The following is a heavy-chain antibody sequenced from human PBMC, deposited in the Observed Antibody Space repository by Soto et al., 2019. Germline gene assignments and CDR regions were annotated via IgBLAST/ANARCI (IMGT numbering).Heavy chain of an antibody. Sequence: QVRLQQWGAGLLKPSETLSVTCAVYGGSFTDNYWSWVRQPPGKGLEWIGEIYHNGNTNYSPSLRSRVTISIDTSKHQFSLRLTSVTAADTAVDYCASARWNFWGQGTLVTVSS. J-gene: IGHJ4*02. V-gene: IGHV4-34*01. CDR1: GGSFTDNY. CDR2: IYHNGNT. CDR3: ASARWNF. D-gene: IGHD6-6*01.